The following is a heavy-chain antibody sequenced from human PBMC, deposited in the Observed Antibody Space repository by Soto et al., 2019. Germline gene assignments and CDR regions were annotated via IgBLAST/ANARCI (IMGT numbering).Heavy chain of an antibody. CDR2: INPNSGGT. J-gene: IGHJ4*02. D-gene: IGHD6-13*01. Sequence: QVPLVQSGAEVKKPGASVKVSCKASGYTFTGYYMHWVRQAPGQGLEWMGWINPNSGGTNYAQKFQGRVTMTRDTSISTAYMELSRLRSDDTAVYYCARDSDISSWYYYFDYWGQGTLVTVSS. V-gene: IGHV1-2*02. CDR3: ARDSDISSWYYYFDY. CDR1: GYTFTGYY.